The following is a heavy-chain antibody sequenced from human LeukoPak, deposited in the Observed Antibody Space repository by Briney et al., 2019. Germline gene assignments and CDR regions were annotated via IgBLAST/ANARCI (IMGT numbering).Heavy chain of an antibody. CDR2: IKEDGSHI. Sequence: GGSLSLSCAASGFTFTSYSMTWVRQAPGRGLEWVARIKEDGSHIYYVDSVKGRFTISRDNAKKSLYLQMNSLRAEDTAVYYCAREWWYFGHWGRGIPVTVSS. CDR1: GFTFTSYS. V-gene: IGHV3-7*05. D-gene: IGHD2-15*01. J-gene: IGHJ1*01. CDR3: AREWWYFGH.